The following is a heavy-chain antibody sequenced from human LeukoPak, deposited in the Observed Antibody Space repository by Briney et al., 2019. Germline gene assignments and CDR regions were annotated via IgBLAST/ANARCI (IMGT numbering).Heavy chain of an antibody. CDR1: GVTFSSYT. CDR2: ITSSSSYT. D-gene: IGHD6-13*01. J-gene: IGHJ4*02. V-gene: IGHV3-21*01. Sequence: GGSLRLSCAVSGVTFSSYTMNWVRQAPGKGLEWVSLITSSSSYTYYADSVKGRFTSSRDNAKNSLCLQMNSLRAEDTAFYYCARVRYGSSWDWGQGTLVTVSS. CDR3: ARVRYGSSWD.